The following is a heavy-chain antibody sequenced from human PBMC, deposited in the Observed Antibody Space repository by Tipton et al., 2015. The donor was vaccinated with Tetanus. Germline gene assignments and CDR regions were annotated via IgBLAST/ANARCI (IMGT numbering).Heavy chain of an antibody. V-gene: IGHV1-2*02. CDR3: ARVNDILTGYYSGGFDY. Sequence: QSGPEVKKPGASVKVSCKASGYTFTGYYMHWVRQAPGQGLEWMGWINPNSGGTNYAQKFQGRVTMTRDTSISTAYMELSRLRSDDTAVYYCARVNDILTGYYSGGFDYWGQGTLVTVSS. CDR2: INPNSGGT. J-gene: IGHJ4*02. D-gene: IGHD3-9*01. CDR1: GYTFTGYY.